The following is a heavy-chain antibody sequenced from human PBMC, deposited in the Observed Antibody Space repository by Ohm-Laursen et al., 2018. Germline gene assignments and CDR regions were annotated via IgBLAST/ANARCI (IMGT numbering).Heavy chain of an antibody. V-gene: IGHV4-34*01. CDR1: GGSFSGYY. Sequence: GTLSLTCAVYGGSFSGYYWSWIRQPPGKGLEWIGEINHSGSTNYNPSLKSRVTISLDTSRNHFSLKLSSVTAADTAVYYCARQESSGWYPDYWGQGTLVTVSS. J-gene: IGHJ4*02. CDR2: INHSGST. CDR3: ARQESSGWYPDY. D-gene: IGHD6-19*01.